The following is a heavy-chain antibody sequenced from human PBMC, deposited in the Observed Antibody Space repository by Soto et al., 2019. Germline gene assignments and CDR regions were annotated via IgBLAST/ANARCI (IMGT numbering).Heavy chain of an antibody. CDR3: ARGRYYYDSSGYYRGPPGDFDY. CDR1: GVTFSSYA. Sequence: PGGSLRLSCVASGVTFSSYAMSWVCQAPGKGLEWVSAISGSGGSTYYADSVKGRFTISRDNSKNTLYLQMNSLRAEDTAVYYCARGRYYYDSSGYYRGPPGDFDYWGQGTLVTVSS. J-gene: IGHJ4*02. D-gene: IGHD3-22*01. V-gene: IGHV3-23*01. CDR2: ISGSGGST.